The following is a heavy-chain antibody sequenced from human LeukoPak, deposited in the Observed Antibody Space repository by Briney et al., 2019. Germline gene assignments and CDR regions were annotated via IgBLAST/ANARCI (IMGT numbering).Heavy chain of an antibody. CDR3: TTRRQDGW. CDR1: GLTFTNAW. J-gene: IGHJ4*02. V-gene: IGHV3-15*01. D-gene: IGHD2-15*01. Sequence: GGSLRLSCAASGLTFTNAWMSWGRQAPGKGLEWVGRIKSKSDGGTIDYAAPVKGRFTISRDDSRNTLYLQMNSLKTEDTAVYYCTTRRQDGWWGQGTLVTVS. CDR2: IKSKSDGGTI.